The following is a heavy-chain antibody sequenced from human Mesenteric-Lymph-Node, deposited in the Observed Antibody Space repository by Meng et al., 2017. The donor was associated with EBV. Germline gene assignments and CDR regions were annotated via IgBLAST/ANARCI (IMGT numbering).Heavy chain of an antibody. D-gene: IGHD5-18*01. CDR1: GGSFSPYT. Sequence: RVQSGAEVRKPGSSGKVLCKASGGSFSPYTITWVRQAPGQGLEWMGRIIPMFGTAKYAQNFQGRVTITADESTNTAYMELSSLRSDDTAVYYCARVWGGYSFGLSDYWGQGTLVTVSS. V-gene: IGHV1-69*01. CDR2: IIPMFGTA. J-gene: IGHJ4*02. CDR3: ARVWGGYSFGLSDY.